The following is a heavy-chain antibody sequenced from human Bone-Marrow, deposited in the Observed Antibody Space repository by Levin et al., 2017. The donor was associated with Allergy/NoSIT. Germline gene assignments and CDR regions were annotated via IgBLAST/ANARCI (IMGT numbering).Heavy chain of an antibody. V-gene: IGHV3-23*01. CDR3: AGYDTSAYYSPFDY. D-gene: IGHD3-22*01. CDR2: ISGSGGNT. Sequence: GESLKISCAASGFIFSNYAMNWVRQAPGKGLEWVSQISGSGGNTHYADSVKGRFTFSRDNSKNTLYLQMNSLRAEDTAVYYCAGYDTSAYYSPFDYWGQGTLVTVSS. CDR1: GFIFSNYA. J-gene: IGHJ4*02.